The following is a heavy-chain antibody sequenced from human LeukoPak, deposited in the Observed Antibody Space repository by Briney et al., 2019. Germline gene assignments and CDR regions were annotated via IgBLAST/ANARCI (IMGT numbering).Heavy chain of an antibody. CDR2: MYYSGST. CDR1: GGSISSSSYY. V-gene: IGHV4-39*01. D-gene: IGHD5-12*01. CDR3: ARHLDKVATISAFDI. J-gene: IGHJ3*02. Sequence: PSETPSLTCTVSGGSISSSSYYWGWIRQPPGKGLEWIGSMYYSGSTYYNPSLKSRVTISVDTSKNQFSLKLSSVTAADTAVYYCARHLDKVATISAFDIWGQGTMVTVSS.